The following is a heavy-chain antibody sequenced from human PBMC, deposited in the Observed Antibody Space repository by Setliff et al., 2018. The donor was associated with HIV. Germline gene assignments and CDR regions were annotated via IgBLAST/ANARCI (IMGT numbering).Heavy chain of an antibody. J-gene: IGHJ5*02. V-gene: IGHV4-4*07. CDR1: GGSFGVYR. CDR2: IDSSGTT. Sequence: PSETLSLTCTISGGSFGVYRWSWIRQSAGRGLEWIGRIDSSGTTDYKPSLKGRVAISVDASRNQFSLRVTSVTAAATAVYFCARDRHSSGLGSYGPWGPGILVTV. D-gene: IGHD3-10*01. CDR3: ARDRHSSGLGSYGP.